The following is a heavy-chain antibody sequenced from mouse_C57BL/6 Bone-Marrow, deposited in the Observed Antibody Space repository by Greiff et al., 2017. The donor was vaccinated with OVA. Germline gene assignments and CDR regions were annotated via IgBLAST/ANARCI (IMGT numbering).Heavy chain of an antibody. CDR3: ARGWDYLDY. D-gene: IGHD3-3*01. Sequence: VQLKESGAELVMPGASVKLSCKASGYTFTSYWMHWVKQRPGQGLEWIGEIDPYDSYTNYNQKFKGKSTLTVDKSSRTAYMQLSSLTSEDSAVYYGARGWDYLDYWGQGTTLTVSS. V-gene: IGHV1-69*01. CDR1: GYTFTSYW. J-gene: IGHJ2*01. CDR2: IDPYDSYT.